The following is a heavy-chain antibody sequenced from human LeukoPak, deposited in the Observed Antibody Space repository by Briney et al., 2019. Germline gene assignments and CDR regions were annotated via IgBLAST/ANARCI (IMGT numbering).Heavy chain of an antibody. D-gene: IGHD3-3*01. J-gene: IGHJ4*02. CDR1: GFTFSSYS. CDR2: ISSSSSTI. V-gene: IGHV3-48*01. CDR3: ARDLERDFWSGYSHFDY. Sequence: GGSLRLSCAASGFTFSSYSMNWVRQAPGKGLEWVSYISSSSSTIYYADSVKGRFTISRDNAKNSLYLQMNSLRAEDTAVYYCARDLERDFWSGYSHFDYWGQGTLVTVSS.